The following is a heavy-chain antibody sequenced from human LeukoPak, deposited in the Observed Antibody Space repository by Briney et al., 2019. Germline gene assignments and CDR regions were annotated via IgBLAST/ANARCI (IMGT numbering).Heavy chain of an antibody. Sequence: SETLSLTCTVSGGSISSSSYYRGWIRQHPGKGLEWIGYIYYSGSTYYNPSLKSRVTISVDTSKNQFSLKLSSVTAADTAVYYCARGTVATGNFDYWGQGTLVTVSS. V-gene: IGHV4-31*03. CDR1: GGSISSSSYY. J-gene: IGHJ4*02. CDR3: ARGTVATGNFDY. CDR2: IYYSGST. D-gene: IGHD5-12*01.